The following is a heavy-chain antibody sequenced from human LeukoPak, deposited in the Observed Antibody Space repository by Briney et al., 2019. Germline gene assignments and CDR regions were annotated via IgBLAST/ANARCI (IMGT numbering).Heavy chain of an antibody. D-gene: IGHD4-17*01. J-gene: IGHJ4*02. CDR2: IYYSGST. CDR1: GGSISSGGYY. Sequence: SETLSLTCTVSGGSISSGGYYWSWIRQHPGKGLEWIGYIYYSGSTYYNPSLKSRVTISVDTSKNRFSLKLSSVTAADTAVYYCARGRYGDYYFDYWGQGTLVTVSS. CDR3: ARGRYGDYYFDY. V-gene: IGHV4-31*03.